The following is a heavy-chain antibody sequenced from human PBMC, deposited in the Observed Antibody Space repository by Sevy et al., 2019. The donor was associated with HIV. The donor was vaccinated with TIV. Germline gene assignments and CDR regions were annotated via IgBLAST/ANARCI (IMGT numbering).Heavy chain of an antibody. CDR2: IRSKAYGGPT. CDR1: GFTFGDYA. V-gene: IGHV3-49*04. D-gene: IGHD2-2*01. Sequence: GGSLRLSCTASGFTFGDYAMSWVRQAPGKGLEWVGFIRSKAYGGPTEYAASVKGRFTISRDDSKSIAYLQMNSLKTEDTAVYYCTREFDSIVVVPAAIGYYYYGMDVWGQGTTVTVSS. CDR3: TREFDSIVVVPAAIGYYYYGMDV. J-gene: IGHJ6*02.